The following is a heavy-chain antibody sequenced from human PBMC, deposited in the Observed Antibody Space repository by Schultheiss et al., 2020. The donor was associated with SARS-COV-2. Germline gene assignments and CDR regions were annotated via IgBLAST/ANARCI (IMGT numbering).Heavy chain of an antibody. Sequence: SETLSLTCTVSGGSISSGDYYWTWIRQHPGKGLEWIGYISYNEIPYYNPSLKSLVTISLDTSKNQFSLRLSSVTAADTAVYYCARIAIFGVVDQYFYMDVWGKGTTVTVSS. CDR1: GGSISSGDYY. J-gene: IGHJ6*03. CDR2: ISYNEIP. V-gene: IGHV4-31*01. CDR3: ARIAIFGVVDQYFYMDV. D-gene: IGHD3-3*01.